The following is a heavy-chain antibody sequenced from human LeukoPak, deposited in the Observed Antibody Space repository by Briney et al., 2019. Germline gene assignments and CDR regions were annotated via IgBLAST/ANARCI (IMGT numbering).Heavy chain of an antibody. CDR1: GFTFSSYE. CDR3: ARSSSSAWYGYGGLDAFDI. D-gene: IGHD6-19*01. CDR2: SSSSGSTI. V-gene: IGHV3-48*03. Sequence: GGSLRLACAASGFTFSSYEMNWVRQAPGKGLEWFSYSSSSGSTIYYADSVKGRFTISRDNAKNSLYLQMNSLRAEDTAVYYCARSSSSAWYGYGGLDAFDIWGQGTMVTVSS. J-gene: IGHJ3*02.